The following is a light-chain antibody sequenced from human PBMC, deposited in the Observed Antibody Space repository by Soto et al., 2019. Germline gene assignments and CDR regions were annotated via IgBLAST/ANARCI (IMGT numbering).Light chain of an antibody. CDR1: QSVSSSY. CDR3: QQYGSSLLFT. J-gene: IGKJ3*01. V-gene: IGKV3-20*01. CDR2: GAS. Sequence: EIVLTQSPGTLSLSPGERATLSCRASQSVSSSYLACYQQKPGQAPRLLIYGASSRATGIPDRFSGSGSGTDFTLTISRLEPVDFAVYYCQQYGSSLLFTFGPGTKVDIK.